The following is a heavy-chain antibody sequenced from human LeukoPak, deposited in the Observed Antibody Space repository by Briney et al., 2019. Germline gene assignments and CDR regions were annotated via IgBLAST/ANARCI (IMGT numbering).Heavy chain of an antibody. CDR1: AYSISSGDF. CDR2: IHHTRNT. V-gene: IGHV4-38-2*02. D-gene: IGHD1-26*01. J-gene: IGHJ4*02. CDR3: ARVTYSGSYRLDY. Sequence: NPSETLSLTCTVSAYSISSGDFWAWIRPPPGKGLEWIGNIHHTRNTYYNPSLKSRVNISVDTSKNQFSLKLRSVTAADTAVYYCARVTYSGSYRLDYWGQGTLVTVSS.